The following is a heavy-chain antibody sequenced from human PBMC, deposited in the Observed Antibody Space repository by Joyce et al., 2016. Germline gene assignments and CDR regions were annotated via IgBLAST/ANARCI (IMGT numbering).Heavy chain of an antibody. J-gene: IGHJ4*02. CDR2: INPNNGGT. D-gene: IGHD3-3*01. CDR1: GYTLIDNY. CDR3: ARAAFYYDLWSGEFDY. V-gene: IGHV1-2*02. Sequence: QVQLVQSGAEVKKPGASVKVSYKASGYTLIDNYIHWVRQAPGQGLEWSGWINPNNGGTDCAQKVQGRVAMTRDTSISTVYMELSRLRSDDTAVYYCARAAFYYDLWSGEFDYRGQGTLVTVSS.